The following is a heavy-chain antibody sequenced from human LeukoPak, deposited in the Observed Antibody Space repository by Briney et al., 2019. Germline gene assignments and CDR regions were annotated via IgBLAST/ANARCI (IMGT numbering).Heavy chain of an antibody. V-gene: IGHV4-39*01. CDR1: GGSISSSSYY. Sequence: SETLSLTCTVSGGSISSSSYYWGWIRQPPGKGLEWIGSIYYSGSTYYNPSLKSRVTISVDTSKNQFSLKLSSVTAADTAVYYCARRYGLKVGLDYWGQGTLVTVSS. CDR3: ARRYGLKVGLDY. D-gene: IGHD5-18*01. CDR2: IYYSGST. J-gene: IGHJ4*02.